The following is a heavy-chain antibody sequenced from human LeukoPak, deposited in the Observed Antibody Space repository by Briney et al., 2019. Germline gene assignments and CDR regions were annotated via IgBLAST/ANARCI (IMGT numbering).Heavy chain of an antibody. CDR2: IRSKANSYAT. V-gene: IGHV3-73*01. J-gene: IGHJ4*02. CDR1: GFTFSGSA. D-gene: IGHD5-24*01. Sequence: LSGGSLRLSCAASGFTFSGSAMHWVRQASGKGLEWVGRIRSKANSYATAYAASVKGRFTISRDDSKNTAYLQMNSLKTEDTVVYYCTGKMGVDDYWGQGTLVTVSS. CDR3: TGKMGVDDY.